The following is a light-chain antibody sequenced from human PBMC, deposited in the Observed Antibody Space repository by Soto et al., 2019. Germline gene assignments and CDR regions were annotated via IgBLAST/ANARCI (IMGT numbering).Light chain of an antibody. Sequence: QSVLTQPPSASGSPGQSVTISCTGTSSDVGGHNYVSWYQQHPGKAPKLMIYEVNKRPSGVPDRFSGSKSGNTASLTVSGLQAEDEADYYCSSYAGSNTVVFGGGTKLTVL. CDR1: SSDVGGHNY. CDR2: EVN. J-gene: IGLJ2*01. V-gene: IGLV2-8*01. CDR3: SSYAGSNTVV.